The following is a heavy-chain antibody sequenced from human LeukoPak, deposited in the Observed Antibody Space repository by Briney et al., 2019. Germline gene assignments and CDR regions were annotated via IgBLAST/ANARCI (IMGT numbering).Heavy chain of an antibody. CDR1: GFTFDDYA. J-gene: IGHJ6*02. D-gene: IGHD5/OR15-5a*01. V-gene: IGHV3-9*01. CDR3: TNLGLDV. Sequence: GGSLRLSCAASGFTFDDYAMHWVRQAPGKGLEWVSGISWNSGSIGYADSVKGRFTISRDNAKNSLYLQMNSLRAEDTALYYCTNLGLDVWGQGTTVTVSS. CDR2: ISWNSGSI.